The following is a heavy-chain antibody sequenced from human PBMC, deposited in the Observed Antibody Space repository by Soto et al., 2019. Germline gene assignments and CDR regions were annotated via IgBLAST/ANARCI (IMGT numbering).Heavy chain of an antibody. CDR1: DGSISTYDW. Sequence: QVQLHESGPGLVKPSETLSLTCVVSDGSISTYDWWTWVRQPPGKGLEWIGKMFHSGGADYSPSLRSRVTISADSSKNHSSLRLTAVTAADTAVYYCATGNVDSMLEYWGQGTQVAVSS. CDR2: MFHSGGA. D-gene: IGHD3-3*01. CDR3: ATGNVDSMLEY. J-gene: IGHJ4*02. V-gene: IGHV4-4*02.